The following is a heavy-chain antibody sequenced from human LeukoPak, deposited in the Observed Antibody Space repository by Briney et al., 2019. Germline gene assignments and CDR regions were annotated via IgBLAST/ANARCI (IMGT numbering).Heavy chain of an antibody. V-gene: IGHV4-61*02. CDR2: VYYSGST. CDR3: ARGGSTITY. D-gene: IGHD5/OR15-5a*01. CDR1: GGSISRGSYY. J-gene: IGHJ4*02. Sequence: SQTLSLTCIVSGGSISRGSYYWNWIRQPAGKGLEWMGRVYYSGSTNYNPSLKSRVTISVDTSKNQFSLKLSSVTVADTAVYYCARGGSTITYWGQGTLVTVSS.